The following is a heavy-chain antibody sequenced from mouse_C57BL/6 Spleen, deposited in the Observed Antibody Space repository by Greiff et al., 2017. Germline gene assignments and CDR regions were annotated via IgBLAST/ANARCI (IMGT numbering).Heavy chain of an antibody. J-gene: IGHJ2*01. CDR1: GYTFTDYY. CDR2: MNNNNGGT. CDR3: SSYDYFDY. V-gene: IGHV1-26*01. Sequence: EVQLQQSGPELVKPGASVKISCKASGYTFTDYYMNWVKQSHGKSLEWIGDMNNNNGGTSYNQKLKGKATLTVDKSSSTAYMELRSLTSEDSAVYYCSSYDYFDYWGQGTTLTVSS. D-gene: IGHD1-1*01.